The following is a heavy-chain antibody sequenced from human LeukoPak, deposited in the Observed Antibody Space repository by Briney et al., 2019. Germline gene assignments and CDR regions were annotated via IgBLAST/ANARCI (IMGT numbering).Heavy chain of an antibody. V-gene: IGHV1-2*02. D-gene: IGHD3-22*01. CDR1: GYTFTGYY. CDR3: ARVGYYYDSSGYYYGY. CDR2: INPNSGGT. J-gene: IGHJ4*02. Sequence: ASVKVSCKASGYTFTGYYMHWVRQAPGQGLEWMGWINPNSGGTNYAQKFQGRVTMTRDTSISTAYMELSRLRSDDTAVYYCARVGYYYDSSGYYYGYWGRGTLVTVSS.